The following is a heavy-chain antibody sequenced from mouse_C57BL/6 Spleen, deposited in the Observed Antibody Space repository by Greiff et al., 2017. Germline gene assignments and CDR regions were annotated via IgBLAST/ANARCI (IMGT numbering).Heavy chain of an antibody. D-gene: IGHD3-2*02. CDR1: GYAFSSSW. V-gene: IGHV1-82*01. Sequence: LVESGPELVKPGASVKISCKASGYAFSSSWMNWVKQRPGKGLEWIGRIYPGDGDTNYNGKFKGKATLTADKSSSTAYMQLSSLTSEDSAVYFCAREDSSGYPPWFAYWGQGTLVTVSA. CDR3: AREDSSGYPPWFAY. J-gene: IGHJ3*01. CDR2: IYPGDGDT.